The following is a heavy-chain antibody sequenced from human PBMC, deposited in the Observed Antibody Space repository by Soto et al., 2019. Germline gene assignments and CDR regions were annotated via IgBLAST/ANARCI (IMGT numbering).Heavy chain of an antibody. CDR3: ARRGSGSYYDY. D-gene: IGHD1-26*01. CDR2: ISGSGGST. Sequence: EVQLLESGGGLVQPGGSLRLSCAASGFTFSSYAMRWVRQAPVKGLEWVSAISGSGGSTYYADSVKGRFTISRDKSKNTLYLQMNSLRAEDTAVYDCARRGSGSYYDYWGQGTLVTVCS. J-gene: IGHJ4*02. V-gene: IGHV3-23*01. CDR1: GFTFSSYA.